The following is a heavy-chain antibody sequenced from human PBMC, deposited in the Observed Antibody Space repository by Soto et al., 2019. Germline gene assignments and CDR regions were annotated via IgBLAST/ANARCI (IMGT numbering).Heavy chain of an antibody. CDR2: IIPILGIA. V-gene: IGHV1-69*04. Sequence: GASVKVSCKASGGTFSSYTISWVRQAPGQGLEWMGRIIPILGIANYAQKFQGRVTITADKSTSTAYMELSSLRSEDTAVYYCARERGYCSGGSCYVFGRLAYFDYWGQGTLVTVSS. CDR3: ARERGYCSGGSCYVFGRLAYFDY. J-gene: IGHJ4*02. CDR1: GGTFSSYT. D-gene: IGHD2-15*01.